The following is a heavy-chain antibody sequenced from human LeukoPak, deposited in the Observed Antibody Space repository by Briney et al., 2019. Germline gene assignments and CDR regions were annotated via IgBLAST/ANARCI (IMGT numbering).Heavy chain of an antibody. CDR3: AGRGAGPYYFDS. CDR1: GFTFSDYY. V-gene: IGHV3-11*01. D-gene: IGHD1-26*01. Sequence: PGGSLRLSCAASGFTFSDYYINWIRQAPGEGLEWVSYISSRSGSITYYAESVKGRFTISRDNAKNSVYLQMNSLRVEDTAVYFCAGRGAGPYYFDSWGQGTLVTVSS. J-gene: IGHJ4*02. CDR2: ISSRSGSIT.